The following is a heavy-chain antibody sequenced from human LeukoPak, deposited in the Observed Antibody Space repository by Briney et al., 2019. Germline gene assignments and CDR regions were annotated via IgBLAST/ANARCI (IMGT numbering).Heavy chain of an antibody. V-gene: IGHV3-30*02. CDR3: ATRPXXSDWGPFDY. J-gene: IGHJ4*02. Sequence: GGSLRLSCAASGFIFNRHVMHWVRQAPGKGLEWVAFIRSYGSNKDYTDSVKGRFIISRDNSKNTLYLQMNSLRTEDTAVDYXATRPXXSDWGPFDYWGQGTLVTVSS. CDR1: GFIFNRHV. D-gene: IGHD3-16*01. CDR2: IRSYGSNK.